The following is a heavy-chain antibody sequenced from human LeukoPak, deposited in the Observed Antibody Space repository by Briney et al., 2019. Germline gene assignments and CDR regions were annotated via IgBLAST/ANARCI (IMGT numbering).Heavy chain of an antibody. D-gene: IGHD2-2*01. Sequence: SVKVSCTASGYALTSYDINWVRQATGQGLEWMGWMNPNSGNTGYAQTFQGKVTMTRNTSISTAYMELSSLRSEDTAVYYCARRIVVVPAAMIFGWFDPWGQGTLVTVSS. CDR3: ARRIVVVPAAMIFGWFDP. V-gene: IGHV1-8*01. CDR2: MNPNSGNT. J-gene: IGHJ5*02. CDR1: GYALTSYD.